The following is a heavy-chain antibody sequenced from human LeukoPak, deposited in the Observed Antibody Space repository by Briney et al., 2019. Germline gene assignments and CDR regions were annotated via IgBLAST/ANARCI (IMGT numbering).Heavy chain of an antibody. D-gene: IGHD2-15*01. V-gene: IGHV3-11*04. Sequence: GGSLRLSCAASGFTFSDSYMSWIRQAPGEGLEWISYISSSGGTIYYADSVKGRFSISRDNAKNSLYLQMNSLRAEDTAVYYCARGYCSGGTCYLFDYWGQGTLVTVSS. CDR2: ISSSGGTI. J-gene: IGHJ4*02. CDR1: GFTFSDSY. CDR3: ARGYCSGGTCYLFDY.